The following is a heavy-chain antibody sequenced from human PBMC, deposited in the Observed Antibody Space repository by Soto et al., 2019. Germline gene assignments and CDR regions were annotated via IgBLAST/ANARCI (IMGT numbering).Heavy chain of an antibody. D-gene: IGHD5-18*01. Sequence: QVQLQQWGAGLLKPSETLSLTCVVYGGSFSGYYWTWIRQPPGKGLEWIGEINHSGSTNYKPPRESRVTISVDTSKNQFSLRLSSVTAADTALYYCARSRGYRHGLDYWGQGTLVTVSS. V-gene: IGHV4-34*01. J-gene: IGHJ4*02. CDR2: INHSGST. CDR1: GGSFSGYY. CDR3: ARSRGYRHGLDY.